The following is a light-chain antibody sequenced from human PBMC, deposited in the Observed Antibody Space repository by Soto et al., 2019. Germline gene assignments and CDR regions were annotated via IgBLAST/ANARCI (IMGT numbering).Light chain of an antibody. CDR1: TSNIASNF. CDR2: NNN. J-gene: IGLJ2*01. V-gene: IGLV1-47*02. CDR3: ASWDDSQRVVL. Sequence: QSVLTQPPSASGTPGQRVTVSCSGSTSNIASNFVYWYQQLPGTAPKLLIYNNNRRPSGVPDRFSGSKSGTSASLAISVLRSEDEADYFCASWDDSQRVVLFGGGTKVTVL.